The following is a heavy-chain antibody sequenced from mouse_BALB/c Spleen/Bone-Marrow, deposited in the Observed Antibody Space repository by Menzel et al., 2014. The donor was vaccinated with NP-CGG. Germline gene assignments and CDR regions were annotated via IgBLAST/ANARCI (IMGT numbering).Heavy chain of an antibody. CDR1: GFTFSSYG. V-gene: IGHV5-6-3*01. J-gene: IGHJ3*01. CDR2: INSNGGST. CDR3: ARDLAY. Sequence: EVKLVESGGGLVQPGGSLKLSCAASGFTFSSYGMSWVRQTPDKRLELVATINSNGGSTYYPDSVKGRFTISRDSAKNTLYLQMSSLKSEDTAMYYCARDLAYWGQGTLVTVSA.